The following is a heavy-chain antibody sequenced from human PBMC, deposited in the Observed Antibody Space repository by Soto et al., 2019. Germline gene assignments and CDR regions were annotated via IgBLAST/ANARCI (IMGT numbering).Heavy chain of an antibody. V-gene: IGHV3-21*01. D-gene: IGHD2-15*01. J-gene: IGHJ6*02. CDR3: ASEPRILQISYYYYGMDV. CDR2: ISSSSSYI. Sequence: VGSLRLSCSASGFTFSSYSMNWVRQAPGKGLEWVSSISSSSSYIYDADSVKGRFTISRDNAKNSLYLQMNSLRAEDTAVYYCASEPRILQISYYYYGMDVWGQGTTVTVSS. CDR1: GFTFSSYS.